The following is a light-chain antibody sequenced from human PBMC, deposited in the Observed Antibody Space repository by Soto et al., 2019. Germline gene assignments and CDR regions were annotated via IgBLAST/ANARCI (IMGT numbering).Light chain of an antibody. J-gene: IGKJ1*01. CDR2: KAS. V-gene: IGKV1-5*03. CDR1: QSVSIW. CDR3: QQHHEYAAWT. Sequence: DIQMTQSPSTLSASVGDRVTITCRASQSVSIWLAWYQQKPGKAPNLLIYKASSLQSGVPSRFSGSGSGTEFTLTISGLQPEDSATYYCQQHHEYAAWTFGQGTKVDIK.